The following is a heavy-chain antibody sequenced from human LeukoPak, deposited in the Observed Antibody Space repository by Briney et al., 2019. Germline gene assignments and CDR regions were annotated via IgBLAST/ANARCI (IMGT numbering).Heavy chain of an antibody. CDR2: INHSGST. CDR3: ARGGWIQLWPTTYYFDY. CDR1: GGSFSGYY. D-gene: IGHD5-18*01. J-gene: IGHJ4*02. V-gene: IGHV4-34*01. Sequence: KPSETLSLTCAVYGGSFSGYYWSWIRQPPGKGLEWIGEINHSGSTNYNPSLKSRVTISVGTSKNQFSLKLSSVTAADTAVYYCARGGWIQLWPTTYYFDYWGQGTLVTVSS.